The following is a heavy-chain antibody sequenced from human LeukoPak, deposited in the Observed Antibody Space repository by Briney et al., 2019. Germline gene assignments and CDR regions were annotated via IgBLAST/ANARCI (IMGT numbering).Heavy chain of an antibody. CDR1: GYTFSDYG. Sequence: GASVKVSCKPSGYTFSDYGITWVRQATGQGIEWMGWISGYNGNTNYAESLQGRVTMTKDTSTSTAYMDLRSLRSDDTAVYYCARVGLVDNEYGFYFYMDVWGKGTTVIIS. D-gene: IGHD4/OR15-4a*01. V-gene: IGHV1-18*01. CDR3: ARVGLVDNEYGFYFYMDV. J-gene: IGHJ6*03. CDR2: ISGYNGNT.